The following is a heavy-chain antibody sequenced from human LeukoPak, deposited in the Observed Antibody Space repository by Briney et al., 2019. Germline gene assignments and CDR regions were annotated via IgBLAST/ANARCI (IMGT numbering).Heavy chain of an antibody. J-gene: IGHJ4*02. CDR3: ARRKNSIAAASWAFDY. CDR1: GYSFTSYW. D-gene: IGHD6-13*01. CDR2: IYPGDSDT. Sequence: GESLKISCKGSGYSFTSYWIGWVRQMPGKGLEWIGMIYPGDSDTRYSPSFQGEVTISADKSIGTAYLQWSSLKASDTAMYYCARRKNSIAAASWAFDYWGQGTLVTVSS. V-gene: IGHV5-51*01.